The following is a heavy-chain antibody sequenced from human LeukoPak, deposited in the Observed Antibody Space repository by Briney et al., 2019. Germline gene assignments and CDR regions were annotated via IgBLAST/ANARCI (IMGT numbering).Heavy chain of an antibody. V-gene: IGHV4-39*01. Sequence: SETLSLTCTVSGDSISSSSYYWGWIRQPPGKGLEWIGSIYYSGTIYYNPSLNSRVTISEDTSKNQFSLKLSSVTAADTAVYYCARGPYSYGPKNFDYWGQGTLVTVSS. D-gene: IGHD5-18*01. J-gene: IGHJ4*02. CDR2: IYYSGTI. CDR1: GDSISSSSYY. CDR3: ARGPYSYGPKNFDY.